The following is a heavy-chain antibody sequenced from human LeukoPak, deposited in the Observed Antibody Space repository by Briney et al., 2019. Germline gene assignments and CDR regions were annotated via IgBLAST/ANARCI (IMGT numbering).Heavy chain of an antibody. V-gene: IGHV5-51*01. CDR1: GYTFTNYW. CDR3: ARRRDYYMDV. Sequence: GESLQISCKGSGYTFTNYWIGWVRQMPGKDLEWMGIIYPDDSDTRYSPSFQGQVTISADKSISTAYLQWSSLKASDTAMYYCARRRDYYMDVWGKGTTVTVSS. CDR2: IYPDDSDT. J-gene: IGHJ6*03.